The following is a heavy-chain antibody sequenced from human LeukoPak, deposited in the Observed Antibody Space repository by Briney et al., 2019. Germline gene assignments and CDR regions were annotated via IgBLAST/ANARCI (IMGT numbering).Heavy chain of an antibody. J-gene: IGHJ6*02. CDR1: GGSFSGYY. V-gene: IGHV4-34*01. Sequence: SETLSLTCAVYGGSFSGYYWSWIRQPPGKGLEWIGEINHSGSTNYNPSLKSRVTISVDTSKNQFSLKLSSVTAADTAVYYCASPLYGMDVWAKGPRSPSP. CDR2: INHSGST. CDR3: ASPLYGMDV.